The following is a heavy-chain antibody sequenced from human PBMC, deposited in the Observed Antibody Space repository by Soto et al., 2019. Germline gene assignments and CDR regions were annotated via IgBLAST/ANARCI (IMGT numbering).Heavy chain of an antibody. V-gene: IGHV3-23*01. Sequence: GGSLRLSCAASGFTFSSYAMSWVRQAPGKGLEWVSAISGSGGSTYYADSVKGRFTISRDNPKNTLYLQMNSLRAEDTAVYYCAKSRPRGYCTNGVCYDYYYGMDVWGQGTTVTVSS. CDR1: GFTFSSYA. CDR2: ISGSGGST. J-gene: IGHJ6*02. D-gene: IGHD2-8*01. CDR3: AKSRPRGYCTNGVCYDYYYGMDV.